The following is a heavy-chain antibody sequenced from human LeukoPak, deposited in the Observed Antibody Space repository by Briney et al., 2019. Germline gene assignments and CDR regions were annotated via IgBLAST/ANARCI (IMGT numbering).Heavy chain of an antibody. CDR2: ISGSGGST. CDR3: AKDRWFGEKTFDY. D-gene: IGHD3-10*01. J-gene: IGHJ4*02. V-gene: IGHV3-23*01. Sequence: GSLRLSCAASGFTFSSYSMNWVRQAPGKGLEWVSAISGSGGSTYYADSVKGRFTISRDNSKNTLYLQMNSLRAEDTAVYYCAKDRWFGEKTFDYWGQGTLVTVSS. CDR1: GFTFSSYS.